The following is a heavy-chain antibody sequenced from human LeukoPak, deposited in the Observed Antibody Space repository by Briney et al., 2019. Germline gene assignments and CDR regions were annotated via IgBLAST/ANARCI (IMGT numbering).Heavy chain of an antibody. V-gene: IGHV3-9*01. CDR2: ISWNSGSI. D-gene: IGHD4-17*01. J-gene: IGHJ6*02. CDR3: AKDGGDYGDYVGIRYGMDV. Sequence: GRSLRLSCAASGFTFDDYAMHWVRQVPGKGLEWVSGISWNSGSIGYADSVKGRFTISRDNAKNSLYLQMNSLRAEDTALYYCAKDGGDYGDYVGIRYGMDVWGQGTTVTVSS. CDR1: GFTFDDYA.